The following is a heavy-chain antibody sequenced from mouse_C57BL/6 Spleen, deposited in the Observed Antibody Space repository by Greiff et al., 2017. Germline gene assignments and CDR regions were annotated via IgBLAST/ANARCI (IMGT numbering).Heavy chain of an antibody. CDR1: GYTFTSYG. V-gene: IGHV1-81*01. Sequence: QVQLQQSGAELARPGASVKLSCKASGYTFTSYGISWVKQRTGQGLEWIGEIYPRSGNTYYNEKFKGKATLTADKSSSTAYMELRSLTSEDSAVYFCGGYYYGSSHFAYWGQGTLVTVSA. CDR3: GGYYYGSSHFAY. D-gene: IGHD1-1*01. J-gene: IGHJ3*01. CDR2: IYPRSGNT.